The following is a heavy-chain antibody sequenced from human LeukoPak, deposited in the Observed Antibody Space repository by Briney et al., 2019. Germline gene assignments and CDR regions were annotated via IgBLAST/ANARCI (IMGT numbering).Heavy chain of an antibody. Sequence: SETLSLTCTVSGGSISSYYWSWIRQPPGKGLEWIGYIYYSGSTNYNPSLKSRVTISVDTSKNQFSLKLSSVTAADTAVYYCARELRFLESINWFDPWGRGTLVTVSS. CDR3: ARELRFLESINWFDP. CDR1: GGSISSYY. CDR2: IYYSGST. J-gene: IGHJ5*02. D-gene: IGHD3-3*01. V-gene: IGHV4-59*01.